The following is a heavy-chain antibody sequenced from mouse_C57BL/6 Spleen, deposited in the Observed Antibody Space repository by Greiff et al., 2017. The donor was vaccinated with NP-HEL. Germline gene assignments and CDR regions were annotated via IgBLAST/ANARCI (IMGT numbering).Heavy chain of an antibody. Sequence: VQLQQSGAELVRPGASVKLSCTASGFNIKDDYMHWVKQRPEQGLEWIGWIDPENGDTEYASKFQGKATITADTSSNTAYLQLSSLTSEDTAVYYCTFITTVVAPCAYWGQGTLVTVSA. V-gene: IGHV14-4*01. CDR2: IDPENGDT. CDR1: GFNIKDDY. J-gene: IGHJ3*01. D-gene: IGHD1-1*01. CDR3: TFITTVVAPCAY.